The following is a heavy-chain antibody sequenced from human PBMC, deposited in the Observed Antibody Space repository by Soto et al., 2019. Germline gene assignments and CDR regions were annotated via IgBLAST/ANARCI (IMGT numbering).Heavy chain of an antibody. CDR1: GGTFDNYA. Sequence: QEQLLQSGAEVRKPGSSVKVSCKASGGTFDNYAVSWVRQAPGQGLEWMGGIIPMFETVNYAQRFQVRLTIAADESTSTAYMELTSLTSADTAIYFCARGLRKGNYGMDVWGQGTTVTVSS. J-gene: IGHJ6*02. CDR2: IIPMFETV. D-gene: IGHD2-15*01. V-gene: IGHV1-69*01. CDR3: ARGLRKGNYGMDV.